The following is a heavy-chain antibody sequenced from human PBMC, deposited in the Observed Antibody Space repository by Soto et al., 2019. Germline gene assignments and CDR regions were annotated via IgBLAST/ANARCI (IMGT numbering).Heavy chain of an antibody. Sequence: GGSLRLSCAASGFTVSSNYMSWVRQAPGKGLEWVSVIYSGGSTYYADSVKGRFTISRDNSKNTLYLQMNSLRAEDTAVYYCARFYYDILTGYPYFDYWGQGTLVTVSS. V-gene: IGHV3-66*01. CDR3: ARFYYDILTGYPYFDY. D-gene: IGHD3-9*01. J-gene: IGHJ4*02. CDR2: IYSGGST. CDR1: GFTVSSNY.